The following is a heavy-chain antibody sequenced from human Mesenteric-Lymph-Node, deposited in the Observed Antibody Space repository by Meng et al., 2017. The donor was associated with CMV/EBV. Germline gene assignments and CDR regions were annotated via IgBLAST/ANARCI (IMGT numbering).Heavy chain of an antibody. CDR2: IYYSGKT. CDR1: GGSISSSGYY. CDR3: ARRAITIFGVLIIDYGMDV. V-gene: IGHV4-39*01. D-gene: IGHD3-3*01. Sequence: GSLRLSCIVSGGSISSSGYYWGWIRQSPGRGLEWIGSIYYSGKTYYSPSLKSRLTISVDPSKNQFSLKLSSVTAADTAVYYCARRAITIFGVLIIDYGMDVWGQGTTVTVSS. J-gene: IGHJ6*02.